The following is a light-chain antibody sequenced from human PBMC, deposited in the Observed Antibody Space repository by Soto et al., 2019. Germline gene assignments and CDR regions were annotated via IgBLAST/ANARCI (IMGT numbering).Light chain of an antibody. CDR2: AAS. V-gene: IGKV1-39*01. CDR1: QTISSY. Sequence: DIQMTQSPSSLSASEGDRVTITCRASQTISSYLNWYQQTPGKAPKLLIYAASSLQSGVPSRFSGSGSGTDFTLTISSLQPADFATYYCQQSYSTPLTFGGGTKVEI. J-gene: IGKJ4*01. CDR3: QQSYSTPLT.